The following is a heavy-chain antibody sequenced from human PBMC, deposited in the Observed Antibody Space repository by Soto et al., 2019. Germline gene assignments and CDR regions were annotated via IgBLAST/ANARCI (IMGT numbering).Heavy chain of an antibody. Sequence: ASVKVSCKASGYTFTSYSISWVRQAPGQGLEWMGWISAYNGNTNYAQKLQGRVTMTTDTSTSTAYMELRSLRSDDTAVYYCARNVPSQDIVVVPAAMDVWGQGTTVTVSS. V-gene: IGHV1-18*01. J-gene: IGHJ6*02. D-gene: IGHD2-2*01. CDR2: ISAYNGNT. CDR1: GYTFTSYS. CDR3: ARNVPSQDIVVVPAAMDV.